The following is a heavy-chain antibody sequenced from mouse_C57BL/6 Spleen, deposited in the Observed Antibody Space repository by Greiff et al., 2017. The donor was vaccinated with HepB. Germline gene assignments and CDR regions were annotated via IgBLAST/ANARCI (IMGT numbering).Heavy chain of an antibody. CDR2: ISSGGSYT. J-gene: IGHJ3*01. Sequence: EVQRVESGGDLVKPGGSLKLSCAASGFTFSSYGMSWVRQTPDKRLEWVATISSGGSYTYYPDSVKGRFTISRDNAKNTLYLQMSSLKSEDTAMYYCARQGAAQGFAYWGQGTLVTVSA. CDR3: ARQGAAQGFAY. V-gene: IGHV5-6*01. D-gene: IGHD3-2*02. CDR1: GFTFSSYG.